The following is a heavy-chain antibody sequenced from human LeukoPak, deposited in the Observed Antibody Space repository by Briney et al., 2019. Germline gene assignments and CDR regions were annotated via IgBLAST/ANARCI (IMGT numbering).Heavy chain of an antibody. J-gene: IGHJ4*02. CDR3: ARDRDYYDSSGYYAHYLDY. D-gene: IGHD3-22*01. CDR2: IKQDGSEK. Sequence: GGSLRLSCAASGFTFSNYWMSWVRQAPGKGLKWVANIKQDGSEKYDVASVTGRFTISRDNAKNSLYLQMNSLRAEDTAVYYCARDRDYYDSSGYYAHYLDYWGQGTLVTVSS. CDR1: GFTFSNYW. V-gene: IGHV3-7*04.